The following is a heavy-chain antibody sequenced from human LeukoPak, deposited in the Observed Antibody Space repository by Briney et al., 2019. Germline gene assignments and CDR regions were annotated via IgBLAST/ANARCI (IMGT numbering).Heavy chain of an antibody. D-gene: IGHD3-10*01. CDR2: ISPNSGGT. V-gene: IGHV1-2*02. J-gene: IGHJ4*02. CDR3: ARELSGSGGYDY. CDR1: GFTFSGYY. Sequence: GASVKVSCKASGFTFSGYYMHWVRQAPGQGLEWMAWISPNSGGTNYVQKFQGGVTVTRDTSISTDYMEISGLTSDDTALYYCARELSGSGGYDYWGQGTLVTVSS.